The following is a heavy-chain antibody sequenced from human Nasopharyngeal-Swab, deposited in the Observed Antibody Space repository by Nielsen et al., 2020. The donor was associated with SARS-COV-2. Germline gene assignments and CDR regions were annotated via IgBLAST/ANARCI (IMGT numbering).Heavy chain of an antibody. Sequence: GESLKISCAASGFTFSSYAMHWVRQAPGKGLEWVAVISYDGSNKYYADSVKGRFTISRDNARKSLYLQMDSLRGEDTGVYYCAGRGISVSGDYYYYMDVWGKGTPVTVSS. J-gene: IGHJ6*03. D-gene: IGHD3-3*02. CDR3: AGRGISVSGDYYYYMDV. CDR2: ISYDGSNK. CDR1: GFTFSSYA. V-gene: IGHV3-30*04.